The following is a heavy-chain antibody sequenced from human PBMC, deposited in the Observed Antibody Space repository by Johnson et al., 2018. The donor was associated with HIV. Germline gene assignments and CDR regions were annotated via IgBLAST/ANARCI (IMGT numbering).Heavy chain of an antibody. CDR3: ARGLDSDSSWFGAFDI. J-gene: IGHJ3*02. V-gene: IGHV3-66*01. CDR1: GFTVSSNY. D-gene: IGHD6-13*01. CDR2: IYSGGST. Sequence: MLLVESGGGLVQPGGSLRLSCAASGFTVSSNYMSWVRQAPGKGLEWVSVIYSGGSTYYADSVKGRFTISRDNSKNTLYLQMNSLRAEDTAVYYCARGLDSDSSWFGAFDIWGQGTMVTVSS.